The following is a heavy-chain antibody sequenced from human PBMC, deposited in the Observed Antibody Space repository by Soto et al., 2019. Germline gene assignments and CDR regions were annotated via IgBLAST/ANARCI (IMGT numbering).Heavy chain of an antibody. CDR3: AVPVPAATHYDYYDMDV. D-gene: IGHD2-2*01. Sequence: EVQLLESGVGLVQPGGSLRLSCAASGFTFSYYTMSWVRQAPGKGLEWVSGISGSGDTIYYADSVKGRFAISRDNSKNTLYLQMNSLRADDTAVYYCAVPVPAATHYDYYDMDVWGQGTTVTVSS. CDR2: ISGSGDTI. J-gene: IGHJ6*02. V-gene: IGHV3-23*01. CDR1: GFTFSYYT.